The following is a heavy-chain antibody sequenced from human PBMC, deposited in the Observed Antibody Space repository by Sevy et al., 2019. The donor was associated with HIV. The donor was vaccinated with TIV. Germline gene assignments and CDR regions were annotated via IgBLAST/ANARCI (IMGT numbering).Heavy chain of an antibody. V-gene: IGHV1-69*13. D-gene: IGHD5-12*01. CDR3: ARGARAYSGYDSYYFDY. CDR2: IIPIFGTA. J-gene: IGHJ4*02. CDR1: GGTFSSYA. Sequence: ASVKVSCKASGGTFSSYAISWVRQAPGQGLEWMGGIIPIFGTANYAQKFQGRVTITADESTSTAYMELSSLRSEDTAVYYCARGARAYSGYDSYYFDYWGQGTPVTVS.